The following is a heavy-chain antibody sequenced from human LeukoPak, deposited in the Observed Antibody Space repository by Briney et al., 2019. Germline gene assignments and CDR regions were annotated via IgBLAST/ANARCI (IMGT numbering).Heavy chain of an antibody. J-gene: IGHJ3*02. CDR2: IFPSGGEI. D-gene: IGHD3-22*01. Sequence: GGSLRLSCAASGFTFSTFAMIWVRQPPGKGLEWVSSIFPSGGEIHYADSVRGRFTISRDNAKNSLYLQMNSLRAEDTAVYYCARDKGGRITMIVDAFDIWGQGTMVTVSS. CDR1: GFTFSTFA. V-gene: IGHV3-21*01. CDR3: ARDKGGRITMIVDAFDI.